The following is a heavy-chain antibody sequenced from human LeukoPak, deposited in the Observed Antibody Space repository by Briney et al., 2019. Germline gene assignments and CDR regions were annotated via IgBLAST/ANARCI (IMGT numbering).Heavy chain of an antibody. CDR3: AGGYSNYESIDY. V-gene: IGHV1-46*01. Sequence: ASVKVSCKASGYTFTSYYMHWVRQAPGQGLEWMGIINPSGGSTSYAQKFQGRVTMTRDMSTSTVYMELSSLRSEDTAVYYRAGGYSNYESIDYWGQGTLVTVSS. CDR2: INPSGGST. D-gene: IGHD4-11*01. J-gene: IGHJ4*02. CDR1: GYTFTSYY.